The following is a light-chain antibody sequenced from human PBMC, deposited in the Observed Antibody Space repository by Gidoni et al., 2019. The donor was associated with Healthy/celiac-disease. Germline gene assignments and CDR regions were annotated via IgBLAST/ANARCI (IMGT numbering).Light chain of an antibody. CDR2: WAS. Sequence: DSVMTQPPASLAVSLGERPTINRKSSQSVSYSPNNKNYLAWYQQQPGQPPRLLIYWASTRESGVPDRFSGSGSGTDFTLTISSLQAEDVAVYYCQQYYNTPRTFGQGTKLEIK. V-gene: IGKV4-1*01. CDR1: QSVSYSPNNKNY. CDR3: QQYYNTPRT. J-gene: IGKJ2*02.